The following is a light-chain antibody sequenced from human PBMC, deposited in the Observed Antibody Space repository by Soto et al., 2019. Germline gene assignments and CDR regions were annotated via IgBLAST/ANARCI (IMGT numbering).Light chain of an antibody. V-gene: IGKV3-15*01. Sequence: EVVMTQSPSTLSVSPGERATLSCRSSQSVSSDLAWYQQKPGQAPRLLIYGSSTRATGIPAKFSGSGSGTEFTPTISSLQSEDFAVYYCQHYNNWPPGTFGQGTKV. J-gene: IGKJ1*01. CDR1: QSVSSD. CDR2: GSS. CDR3: QHYNNWPPGT.